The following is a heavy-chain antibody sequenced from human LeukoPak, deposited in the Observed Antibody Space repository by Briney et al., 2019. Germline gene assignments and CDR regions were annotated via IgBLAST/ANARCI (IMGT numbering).Heavy chain of an antibody. V-gene: IGHV5-51*01. CDR2: IHPGDSNT. D-gene: IGHD6-19*01. CDR3: ARRRGDTVAGPDY. CDR1: GYSFTNYW. Sequence: GESLKISRQGSGYSFTNYWIVWVRQMPGQGLEYMGIIHPGDSNTKYSPSFEGQVIISVDKSISTAYLQWSSLKASDSAIYCCARRRGDTVAGPDYWGQGTLVTVSS. J-gene: IGHJ4*02.